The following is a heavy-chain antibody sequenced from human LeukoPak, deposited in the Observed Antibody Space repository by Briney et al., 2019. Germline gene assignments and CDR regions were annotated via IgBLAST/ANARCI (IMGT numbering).Heavy chain of an antibody. D-gene: IGHD2-15*01. Sequence: PSETLSLTCGVYGGSFTTYYWSWIRQPPGKGLEWIGEINYLGRINYNPSLKSRVTVSIDTSKKQFFLKINSVTAADTAFYYCARGSASGIYPIDYWGQGALVTVSS. V-gene: IGHV4-34*01. CDR2: INYLGRI. CDR3: ARGSASGIYPIDY. J-gene: IGHJ4*02. CDR1: GGSFTTYY.